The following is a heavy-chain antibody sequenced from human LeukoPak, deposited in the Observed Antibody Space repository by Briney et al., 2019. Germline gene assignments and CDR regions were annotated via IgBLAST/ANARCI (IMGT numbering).Heavy chain of an antibody. CDR3: ASRYSGYDTEYFQH. V-gene: IGHV4-61*01. Sequence: PSETLSLTCTVSGGSVSSGSYYWSWIRQPPGKGLGWIGYIYYSGSTNYNPSLKSRVTISVDTSKNQFSLKLSSVTAADTAVYYCASRYSGYDTEYFQHWGQGTLVTVSS. CDR2: IYYSGST. J-gene: IGHJ1*01. CDR1: GGSVSSGSYY. D-gene: IGHD5-12*01.